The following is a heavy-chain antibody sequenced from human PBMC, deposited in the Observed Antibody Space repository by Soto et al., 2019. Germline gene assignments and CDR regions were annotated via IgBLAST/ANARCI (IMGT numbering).Heavy chain of an antibody. J-gene: IGHJ6*02. CDR3: ARAVRDYCSGGSCYAPEYGMDV. CDR1: GGSISSGGYY. D-gene: IGHD2-15*01. CDR2: IYYSGST. Sequence: SETLSLTGTVSGGSISSGGYYWSWIRQHPGKGLEWIGYIYYSGSTYYNPSLKSRVTISVDTSKNQFSLKLSSVTAADTAVYYCARAVRDYCSGGSCYAPEYGMDVWGQGTKVTVS. V-gene: IGHV4-31*03.